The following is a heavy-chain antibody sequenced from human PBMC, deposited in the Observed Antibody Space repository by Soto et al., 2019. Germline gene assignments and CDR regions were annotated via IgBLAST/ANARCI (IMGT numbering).Heavy chain of an antibody. CDR3: VRSPLSYDYGRQACREVRGSFDV. CDR1: GSPLGAFH. D-gene: IGHD3-16*01. CDR2: LIHGGST. Sequence: SETLSLTCAIYGSPLGAFHWTWVRQPPGEGLEGIGVLIHGGSTHYNPSLKSRVFFSLDTPKNQLFLALISLPAAHSAGYSFVRSPLSYDYGRQACREVRGSFDVWGRGTTVTVSS. J-gene: IGHJ3*01. V-gene: IGHV4-34*12.